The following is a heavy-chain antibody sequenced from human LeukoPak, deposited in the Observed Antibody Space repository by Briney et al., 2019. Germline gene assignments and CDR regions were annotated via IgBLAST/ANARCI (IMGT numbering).Heavy chain of an antibody. CDR3: ARDRAYDILTGYYDDAFDI. Sequence: SGTLSLTCAVSGGSISSSNWWSWVRQPPGKGLEWIGEIYHSGSTNYNPSLKSRVTISVDKSKNQFSLKLSSVTAADTAVYYGARDRAYDILTGYYDDAFDIWGQGTMVTVSS. CDR2: IYHSGST. J-gene: IGHJ3*02. CDR1: GGSISSSNW. D-gene: IGHD3-9*01. V-gene: IGHV4-4*02.